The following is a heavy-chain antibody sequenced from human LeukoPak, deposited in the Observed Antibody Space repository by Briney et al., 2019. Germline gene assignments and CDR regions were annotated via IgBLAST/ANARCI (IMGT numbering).Heavy chain of an antibody. CDR2: INHSGST. D-gene: IGHD1-7*01. CDR1: GPSFSGYY. V-gene: IGHV4-34*01. Sequence: SETLSLTCAVYGPSFSGYYWSWLRQPPGKGLEWLGEINHSGSTNYNPSLKSRVTISVDTSKNQFTLKLSSMTAADTAVYYCARGLNWNYDYYGVYYFDYWGQGTLVTVSS. CDR3: ARGLNWNYDYYGVYYFDY. J-gene: IGHJ4*02.